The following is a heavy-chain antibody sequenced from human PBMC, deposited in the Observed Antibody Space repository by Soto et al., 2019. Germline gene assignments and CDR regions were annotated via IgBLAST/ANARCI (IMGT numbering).Heavy chain of an antibody. CDR1: GFTFSSYA. Sequence: VQLLESGGGLVQPGGFLRLSCAASGFTFSSYAISWVRQAPGKGLEWVSALSGSGVSTYYADSGKGRFTISRDNSKNTLYLQMNSLRAEDTAVYYCAKGGGSKDYYDTSGYYLYYYYAMDVWGQGTTVTVSS. D-gene: IGHD3-22*01. CDR3: AKGGGSKDYYDTSGYYLYYYYAMDV. V-gene: IGHV3-23*01. J-gene: IGHJ6*02. CDR2: LSGSGVST.